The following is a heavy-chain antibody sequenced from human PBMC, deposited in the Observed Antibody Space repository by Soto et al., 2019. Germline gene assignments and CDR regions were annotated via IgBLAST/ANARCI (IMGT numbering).Heavy chain of an antibody. D-gene: IGHD3-9*01. CDR3: ARHAQDDWSGAFLDDAFDI. CDR2: IYYSGST. J-gene: IGHJ3*02. Sequence: SETLSLTCTVSGGSISSSSYYWGWIRQPPGKGLEWIGSIYYSGSTYYNPSLKSRVTISVDTSKNQFSLKLSSVTAADTAVYYCARHAQDDWSGAFLDDAFDIWGQGTMVTVSS. V-gene: IGHV4-39*01. CDR1: GGSISSSSYY.